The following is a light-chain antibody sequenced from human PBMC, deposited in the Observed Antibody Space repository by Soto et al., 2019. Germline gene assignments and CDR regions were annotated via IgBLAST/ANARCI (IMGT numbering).Light chain of an antibody. CDR3: QQSYTTASIT. J-gene: IGKJ5*01. V-gene: IGKV1-39*01. CDR1: QSISRN. CDR2: AAA. Sequence: DIQMTPSPSSLSASVGARVTITCRASQSISRNLNWYQHKPGKAPKLLIYAAASLQNGVPSRFSGCVSGTEFTLSISSLQPEAFGTYYCQQSYTTASITFGQGTRLEIK.